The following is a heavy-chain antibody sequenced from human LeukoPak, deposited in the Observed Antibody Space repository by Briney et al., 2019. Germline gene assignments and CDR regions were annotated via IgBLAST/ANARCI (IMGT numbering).Heavy chain of an antibody. CDR2: ISGSGDTI. CDR3: AGRGDGNLYYFDH. J-gene: IGHJ4*02. D-gene: IGHD5-24*01. Sequence: GGSLRLSCAASGFSFSSHEMDWVRQAPGKGLEWVSYISGSGDTINYADSVKGRFTISRDNAKNSLYLQMDSLSAEDTAVYYCAGRGDGNLYYFDHWGQGTLVTASS. CDR1: GFSFSSHE. V-gene: IGHV3-48*03.